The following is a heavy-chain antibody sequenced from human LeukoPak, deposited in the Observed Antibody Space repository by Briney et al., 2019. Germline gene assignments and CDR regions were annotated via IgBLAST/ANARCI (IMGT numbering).Heavy chain of an antibody. V-gene: IGHV1-69*05. J-gene: IGHJ6*03. Sequence: ASVKVSCKASGGTFSSYAISWVRQAPGQGLEWMGGIIPIFGTANYAQKLQGRVTITTDESTSTAYMELSSLRSEDTAVYYCATMYSSSSPHYYYYMDVWGKGTTVTVSS. D-gene: IGHD6-6*01. CDR1: GGTFSSYA. CDR2: IIPIFGTA. CDR3: ATMYSSSSPHYYYYMDV.